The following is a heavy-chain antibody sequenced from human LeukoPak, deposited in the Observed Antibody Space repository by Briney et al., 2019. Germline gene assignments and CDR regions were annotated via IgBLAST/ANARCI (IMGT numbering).Heavy chain of an antibody. CDR3: VASSLFAPSY. J-gene: IGHJ4*02. CDR1: GGFFSGYY. V-gene: IGHV4-34*01. Sequence: SETLSLTCAVYGGFFSGYYWSWIRQPPGKGLEWIGEINHSGDTNYNPSLKSRVTISADTSKNQFSLNVSSVTVADTAVDFCVASSLFAPSYGGQGTLVTVSS. D-gene: IGHD6-6*01. CDR2: INHSGDT.